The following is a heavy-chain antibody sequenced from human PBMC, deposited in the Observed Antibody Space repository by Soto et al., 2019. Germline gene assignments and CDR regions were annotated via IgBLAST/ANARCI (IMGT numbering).Heavy chain of an antibody. CDR2: IYYSGST. CDR3: AGGGGYPSGDPNWFDP. CDR1: GGSISSGGYY. Sequence: SEPLSLTCTVSGGSISSGGYYWSWIRQHPGKGLEWIGYIYYSGSTYYNPSLKSRVTISVDTSKSRFSLKLSSVTAADTAVYYCAGGGGYPSGDPNWFDPWGQGTLVTVS. D-gene: IGHD3-22*01. V-gene: IGHV4-31*03. J-gene: IGHJ5*02.